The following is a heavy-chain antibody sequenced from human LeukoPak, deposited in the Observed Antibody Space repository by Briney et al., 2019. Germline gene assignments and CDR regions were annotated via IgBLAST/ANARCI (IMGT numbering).Heavy chain of an antibody. V-gene: IGHV1-24*01. CDR1: GYSLTDLS. CDR2: FDAEDGDT. Sequence: ASVKVSCKVSGYSLTDLSMLWVPQAPGKRLEWMRGFDAEDGDTIYAQKFQGRVTMTENTSTDSAYMELSSLRSEDTAVYFCATTVFGMTTAISYFDYWGQGTLVTVSS. J-gene: IGHJ4*02. CDR3: ATTVFGMTTAISYFDY. D-gene: IGHD4-11*01.